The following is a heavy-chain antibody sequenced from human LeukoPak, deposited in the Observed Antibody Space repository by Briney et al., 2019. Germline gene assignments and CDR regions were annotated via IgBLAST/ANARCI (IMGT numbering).Heavy chain of an antibody. D-gene: IGHD5-12*01. CDR3: AKDGREWPRSLDY. CDR1: GFTFSSYG. CDR2: ISGSGGST. J-gene: IGHJ4*02. Sequence: GGSLRLSCAASGFTFSSYGMHWVRQAPGKGLEWVSGISGSGGSTYYADSVKGRFTISRDNSKNTLYLQMNSLRAEDTAVYYCAKDGREWPRSLDYWGQGTLVTVSS. V-gene: IGHV3-23*01.